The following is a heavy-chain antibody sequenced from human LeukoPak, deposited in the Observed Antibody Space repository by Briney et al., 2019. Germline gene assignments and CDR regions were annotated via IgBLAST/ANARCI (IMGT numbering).Heavy chain of an antibody. CDR1: GDSVSSNSAA. D-gene: IGHD6-19*01. J-gene: IGHJ4*02. Sequence: SQTLSLTCAISGDSVSSNSAAWNWIRQSPSRGLEWLGRTYYRSKWYNDYAVSMRSRVSINPDTSKNQFSLQLNSATPEDTAVYYCARGYSSGIDYWGQGTLVTVSS. CDR3: ARGYSSGIDY. V-gene: IGHV6-1*01. CDR2: TYYRSKWYN.